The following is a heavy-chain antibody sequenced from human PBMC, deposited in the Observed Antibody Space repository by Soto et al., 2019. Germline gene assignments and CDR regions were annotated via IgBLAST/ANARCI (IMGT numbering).Heavy chain of an antibody. CDR3: ASGGGNDNWFDP. J-gene: IGHJ5*02. Sequence: EVQLVESGGGLVQPGGSLRLSCAASGFTFSSYWMHWVRQAPGKGLVWVSRINSDGSSTSYADSVKGRFTISRDNAKNTLYMQMNSLGAEDTAVYYCASGGGNDNWFDPWGQGTLVTVSS. D-gene: IGHD1-1*01. CDR2: INSDGSST. V-gene: IGHV3-74*01. CDR1: GFTFSSYW.